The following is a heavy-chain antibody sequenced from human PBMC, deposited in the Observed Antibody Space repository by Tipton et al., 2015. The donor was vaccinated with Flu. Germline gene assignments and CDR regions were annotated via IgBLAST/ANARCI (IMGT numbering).Heavy chain of an antibody. D-gene: IGHD6-13*01. CDR2: IFHSGST. Sequence: SLRLSCAVSGGSISNKNWWSWVRQPPGKGLEWLGEIFHSGSTNYSPSLTGRVTISVDKSKNHFSLELTSVTAADTAFYYCARGGRYSSTLHGLDVWGQGTTVTVSS. V-gene: IGHV4-4*02. CDR3: ARGGRYSSTLHGLDV. J-gene: IGHJ6*02. CDR1: GGSISNKNW.